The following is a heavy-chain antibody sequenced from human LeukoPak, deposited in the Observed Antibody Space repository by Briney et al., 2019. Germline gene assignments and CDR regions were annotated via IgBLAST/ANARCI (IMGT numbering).Heavy chain of an antibody. CDR2: IGTRGTTM. V-gene: IGHV3-48*01. CDR3: AKERTIDY. Sequence: GGSLRLSCAASGFTFTSYVMNWVRQPPGKGLEWISYIGTRGTTMYYADSVKGRFTISRDNAKNSLYLQMNSLRAEDTAVYYCAKERTIDYWGQGTLVTVSS. CDR1: GFTFTSYV. D-gene: IGHD3/OR15-3a*01. J-gene: IGHJ4*02.